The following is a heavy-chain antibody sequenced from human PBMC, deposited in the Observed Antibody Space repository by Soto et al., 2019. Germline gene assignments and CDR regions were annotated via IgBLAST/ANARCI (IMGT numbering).Heavy chain of an antibody. CDR3: ARNSASSYYYGLDV. V-gene: IGHV1-2*04. CDR1: GYTFTGYY. D-gene: IGHD2-15*01. J-gene: IGHJ6*02. CDR2: INPYSGDT. Sequence: GDSVKVSCKASGYTFTGYYMHWVRQAPGQGLEWMGWINPYSGDTNYPQKFQGWVTMTRDTSISTAYMELRSLTSDDTAVYYCARNSASSYYYGLDVWGQGTAVTVSS.